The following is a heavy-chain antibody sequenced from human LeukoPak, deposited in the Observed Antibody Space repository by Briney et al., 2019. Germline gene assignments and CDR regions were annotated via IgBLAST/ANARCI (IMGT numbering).Heavy chain of an antibody. J-gene: IGHJ4*02. CDR2: IWYDGSNK. V-gene: IGHV3-33*06. CDR3: AKDPPHCSGGSCYFDY. Sequence: PGGSLRLSCAASGFTFSSYGMHWVRQAPGKGLEWVAVIWYDGSNKYYADSVKGRFTISRGNSKNTLYLQMSSLRAEDTAVYYCAKDPPHCSGGSCYFDYWGQGTLVTVSS. CDR1: GFTFSSYG. D-gene: IGHD2-15*01.